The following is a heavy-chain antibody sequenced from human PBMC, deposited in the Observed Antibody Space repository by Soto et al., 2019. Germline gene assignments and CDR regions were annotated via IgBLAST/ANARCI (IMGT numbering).Heavy chain of an antibody. D-gene: IGHD2-8*01. CDR2: ISSRGSTI. Sequence: VGSLRLSCAASKFTFSSFEMNWVRQAPGKGLEWVSYISSRGSTIYYADSVKGRFTISRDNAKNSLYLQMNSLRAEDTAFYFCARVYNGYSDYWGQGTLVTVSS. J-gene: IGHJ4*02. CDR3: ARVYNGYSDY. V-gene: IGHV3-48*03. CDR1: KFTFSSFE.